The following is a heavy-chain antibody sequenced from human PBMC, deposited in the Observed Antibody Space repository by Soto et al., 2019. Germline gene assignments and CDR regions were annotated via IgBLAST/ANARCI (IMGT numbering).Heavy chain of an antibody. Sequence: TLSLPSAVSGGYVVTGCYAWRWIRQPPGKGLEWIGTAYPRGSNYYAPSLKSRVTISLELSKNQFSLNLNSVTAADTAVYYCARVAGSGWYDAWGQGTLVTVSS. CDR1: GGYVVTGCYA. CDR2: AYPRGSN. V-gene: IGHV4-30-2*01. J-gene: IGHJ5*02. CDR3: ARVAGSGWYDA. D-gene: IGHD6-19*01.